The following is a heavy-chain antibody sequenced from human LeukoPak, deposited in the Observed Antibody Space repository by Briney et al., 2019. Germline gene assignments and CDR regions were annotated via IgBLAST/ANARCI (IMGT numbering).Heavy chain of an antibody. CDR2: IDYSGNT. V-gene: IGHV4-59*12. CDR3: ASYRYSGYEGRRKRGGFDY. D-gene: IGHD5-12*01. Sequence: SETLSLTCTVSGGSISNYYWSWIRQPPGKGLEWIGYIDYSGNTNYNPSLKSRVTISVDTSKKQFSLKLSSVTAADTAVYYCASYRYSGYEGRRKRGGFDYWGQGTLVTVSS. J-gene: IGHJ4*02. CDR1: GGSISNYY.